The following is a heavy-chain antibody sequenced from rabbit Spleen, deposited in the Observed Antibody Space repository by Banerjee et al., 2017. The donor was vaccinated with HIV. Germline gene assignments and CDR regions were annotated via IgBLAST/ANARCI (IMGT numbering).Heavy chain of an antibody. Sequence: QEQLEESGGDLVKPGGSITLTCKASGFSFSGAYWICGVRQAPGKGLEWVGCIYTGSGSTYYASWANGRFTLSTTSSTTVTLQITSLTAADAATYFCERETSSGWGVVLYYFSLWGPGTLVTVS. CDR2: IYTGSGST. D-gene: IGHD4-1*01. CDR1: GFSFSGAYW. J-gene: IGHJ4*01. V-gene: IGHV1S45*01. CDR3: ERETSSGWGVVLYYFSL.